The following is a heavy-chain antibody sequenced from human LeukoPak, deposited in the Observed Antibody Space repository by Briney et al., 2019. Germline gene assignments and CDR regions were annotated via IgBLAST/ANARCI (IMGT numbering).Heavy chain of an antibody. CDR1: GFIFSSFA. Sequence: GGSLRLSCAASGFIFSSFAMSWVRQAPGKGLEWVSGISGSGGSTYYADSVKGRFTISRDNSKNTLYLQTNSLRAEDTAVYYCAKDARYSGYGGLDYWGQGTLVTVSS. D-gene: IGHD5-12*01. CDR3: AKDARYSGYGGLDY. V-gene: IGHV3-23*01. CDR2: ISGSGGST. J-gene: IGHJ4*02.